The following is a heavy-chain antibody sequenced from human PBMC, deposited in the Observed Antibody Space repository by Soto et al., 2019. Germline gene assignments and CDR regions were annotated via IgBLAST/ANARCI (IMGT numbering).Heavy chain of an antibody. V-gene: IGHV3-30*18. J-gene: IGHJ6*02. CDR2: ISYDGSNK. CDR3: AKVGKVAASYGMDV. D-gene: IGHD2-15*01. Sequence: QVQLVESGGGVVQPGRSLRLSCAASGFTFSSYGMHWVRQAPGKGLEWVAVISYDGSNKYYADSVKGRFTISRDNSKNTLYLQMNSLRAEDTAVYYWAKVGKVAASYGMDVWGQGTTVTVSS. CDR1: GFTFSSYG.